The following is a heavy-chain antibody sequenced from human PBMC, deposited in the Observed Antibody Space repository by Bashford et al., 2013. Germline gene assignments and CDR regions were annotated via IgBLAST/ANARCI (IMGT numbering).Heavy chain of an antibody. V-gene: IGHV3-66*01. J-gene: IGHJ5*02. Sequence: GGSLRLSCAASGITVFNNYMSWVRQAPGAGLEWVSLMYSTGTTHYADSVRGRFTISRDSSKNTLDLQMNNLRAEDTAMYYCVSYDRGYNWFDPWGQGTLVTVSS. CDR1: GITVFNNY. D-gene: IGHD3-22*01. CDR3: VSYDRGYNWFDP. CDR2: MYSTGTT.